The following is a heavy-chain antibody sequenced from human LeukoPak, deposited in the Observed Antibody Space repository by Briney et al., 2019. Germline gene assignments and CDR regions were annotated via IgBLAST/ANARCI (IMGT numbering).Heavy chain of an antibody. CDR2: IYSVGDT. CDR1: GFTVSSNC. Sequence: GGSLRLSCTASGFTVSSNCMSWVRQAPGKGLEWVSLIYSVGDTYYADSVKGRFTISRDNPGNSVYLQMNSLRAEDTAVYYCARLMFLWPPIYFDYWGQGTLVTVSS. J-gene: IGHJ4*02. D-gene: IGHD2-8*01. CDR3: ARLMFLWPPIYFDY. V-gene: IGHV3-66*01.